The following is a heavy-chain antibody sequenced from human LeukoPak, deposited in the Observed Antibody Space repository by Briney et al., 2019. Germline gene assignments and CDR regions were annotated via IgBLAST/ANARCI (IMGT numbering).Heavy chain of an antibody. CDR2: ISGSGGST. CDR1: GFTFSSYG. Sequence: GGSLRLSCAASGFTFSSYGMSWVRQAPGKGLEWVSAISGSGGSTYYADSVKGRFTISRDNAKNSLYLQMNSLRAEDTAVYYCARVLSAYSSSWFYYYYYYMDVWGKGTTVTISS. CDR3: ARVLSAYSSSWFYYYYYYMDV. D-gene: IGHD6-13*01. J-gene: IGHJ6*03. V-gene: IGHV3-23*01.